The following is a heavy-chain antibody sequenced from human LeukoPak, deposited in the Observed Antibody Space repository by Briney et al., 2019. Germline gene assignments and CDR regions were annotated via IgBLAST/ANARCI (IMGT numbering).Heavy chain of an antibody. V-gene: IGHV4-39*07. CDR2: VYYSGST. CDR3: ARHLWKDAFNI. J-gene: IGHJ3*02. CDR1: GGSTSSSGYY. Sequence: SETLSLTCTVSGGSTSSSGYYWGWIRKPPGKGLEWIGKVYYSGSTYYNPALKSRVTKSVDTSKNHFSLKLSSVTGADTAVYYCARHLWKDAFNIWGQGTMVTVSS. D-gene: IGHD3-3*02.